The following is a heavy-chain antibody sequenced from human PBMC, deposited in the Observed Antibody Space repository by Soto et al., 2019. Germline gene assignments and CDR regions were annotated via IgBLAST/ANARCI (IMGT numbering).Heavy chain of an antibody. J-gene: IGHJ4*02. CDR3: ARSGYYYDSSYDY. V-gene: IGHV4-59*01. CDR1: GGSISSYY. Sequence: SETLSLTCTVSGGSISSYYWSWIRQPPGKGLEWIGYIYYSGSTNYNPSLKSRVTISVDTSKNQFSLKLSSVTAADTAVYYCARSGYYYDSSYDYWGQGTLVTVSS. CDR2: IYYSGST. D-gene: IGHD3-22*01.